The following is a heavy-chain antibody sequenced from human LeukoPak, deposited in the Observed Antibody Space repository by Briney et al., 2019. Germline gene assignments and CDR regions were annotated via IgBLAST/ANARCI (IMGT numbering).Heavy chain of an antibody. V-gene: IGHV4-39*01. Sequence: SETLSLTCTVSGGSISSSSYYWGWIRQPPGKGLEWIGSIYYSGSTYYNPSLKNRVTISVDTSKNQFSLKLSSVTAADTAVYYCARNIAVAGRGDYMDVWGKGTTVTISS. CDR1: GGSISSSSYY. CDR2: IYYSGST. J-gene: IGHJ6*03. D-gene: IGHD6-19*01. CDR3: ARNIAVAGRGDYMDV.